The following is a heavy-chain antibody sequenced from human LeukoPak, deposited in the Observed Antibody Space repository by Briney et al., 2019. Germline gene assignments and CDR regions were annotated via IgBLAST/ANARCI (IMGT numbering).Heavy chain of an antibody. J-gene: IGHJ6*03. CDR3: AGSGSYVYYYYYYMDV. V-gene: IGHV1-24*01. D-gene: IGHD1-26*01. CDR1: GYTLTELS. Sequence: ASVKVSCKVSGYTLTELSMHWVRQAPGKGLEWMGGFDPEDGETIYAQKFQGRVTMTEDTSTDTAYMELSSLRSEDTAVYYCAGSGSYVYYYYYYMDVWGKGTTVTISS. CDR2: FDPEDGET.